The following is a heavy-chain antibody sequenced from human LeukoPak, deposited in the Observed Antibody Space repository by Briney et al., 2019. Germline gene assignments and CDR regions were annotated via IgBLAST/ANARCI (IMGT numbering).Heavy chain of an antibody. CDR2: IYHSRST. V-gene: IGHV4-38-2*02. Sequence: SETLSLTCTVSGYSISSGYYWGWIRQPPGKGLEWIGSIYHSRSTYYNPSLKSRVTISVDTSKNQFSLKLSSVTAADTAVYYCARDKNGFDPWGQGTLVTVSS. CDR3: ARDKNGFDP. J-gene: IGHJ5*02. CDR1: GYSISSGYY.